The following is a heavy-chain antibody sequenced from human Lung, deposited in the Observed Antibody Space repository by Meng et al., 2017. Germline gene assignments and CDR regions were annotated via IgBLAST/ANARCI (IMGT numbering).Heavy chain of an antibody. CDR2: ISSSSSYI. CDR3: ARSHYYDSSGYPNPFDY. Sequence: GESLKISCAASGFTFSSYSMNWVRQAPGKGLEWVASISSSSSYIYYADSVKGRFTISRDNAKNSLYLQMNSLRAEDTAVYYCARSHYYDSSGYPNPFDYWGQGTLVTVSS. CDR1: GFTFSSYS. D-gene: IGHD3-22*01. J-gene: IGHJ4*02. V-gene: IGHV3-21*01.